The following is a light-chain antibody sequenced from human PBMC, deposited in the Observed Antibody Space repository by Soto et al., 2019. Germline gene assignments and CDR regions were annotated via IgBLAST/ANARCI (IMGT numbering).Light chain of an antibody. J-gene: IGLJ2*01. Sequence: QSVLTQPASVSGSPGQSITISCTGTSSDVGGYNYVSWYQQYPGKAPKLMIYDVSNRPSGVSNRFSSSKSGNTASLTISGLQAEDEADYYCSSYTSSITLVFGGGTKVTVL. CDR1: SSDVGGYNY. CDR3: SSYTSSITLV. CDR2: DVS. V-gene: IGLV2-14*01.